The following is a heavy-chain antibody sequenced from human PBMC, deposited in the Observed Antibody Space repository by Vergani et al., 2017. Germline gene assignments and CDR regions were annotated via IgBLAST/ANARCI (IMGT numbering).Heavy chain of an antibody. CDR1: GFTLSNYD. J-gene: IGHJ4*02. D-gene: IGHD3-16*01. Sequence: QVQLVESGGGVVQRGGSLRLSCSTSGFTLSNYDMQWIRQGPGKGLEFVAFIQFDGSNKYYAESVKGRFTLSRDFSKNTLYLQMNSLRTDDTATYYCAKHFRGWGIDYWGQGTQVIVSS. V-gene: IGHV3-30*02. CDR3: AKHFRGWGIDY. CDR2: IQFDGSNK.